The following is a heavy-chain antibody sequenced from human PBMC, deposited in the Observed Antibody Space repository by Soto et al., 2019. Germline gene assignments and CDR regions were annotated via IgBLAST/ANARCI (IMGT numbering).Heavy chain of an antibody. J-gene: IGHJ4*02. V-gene: IGHV3-23*01. CDR2: ISGSDGST. Sequence: EVQLLESGGGLVQPGGSLRLSCAASGFTFSSYAMSWVRQAPGKGLEWVSAISGSDGSTYYADSVKGRFTISRDNSKNTLDLQMNSLRAEDTALYYCAKSLKLSGIAVAGTDYWGQGTLVTVSS. CDR1: GFTFSSYA. CDR3: AKSLKLSGIAVAGTDY. D-gene: IGHD6-19*01.